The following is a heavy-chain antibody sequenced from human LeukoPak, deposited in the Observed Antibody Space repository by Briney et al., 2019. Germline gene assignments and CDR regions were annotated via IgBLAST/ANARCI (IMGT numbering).Heavy chain of an antibody. CDR3: ARYPIIRGLIDY. CDR2: IKSKSDGETT. CDR1: GFSFSDAW. V-gene: IGHV3-15*01. Sequence: GGSLRLSCAASGFSFSDAWMSWVRQAPGKGLEWVDRIKSKSDGETTDYAAPVKGRFTISRDDSKNTLYLQMNSLKNEDTAVYFCARYPIIRGLIDYWGQGTLVTVSS. D-gene: IGHD3-10*01. J-gene: IGHJ4*02.